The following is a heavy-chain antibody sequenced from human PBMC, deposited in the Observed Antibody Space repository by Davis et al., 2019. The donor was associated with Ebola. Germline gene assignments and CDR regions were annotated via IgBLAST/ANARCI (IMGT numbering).Heavy chain of an antibody. J-gene: IGHJ4*02. V-gene: IGHV4-59*08. CDR2: IYYSGST. D-gene: IGHD5-24*01. CDR1: GGSISSYY. CDR3: ARHQGDGYNLDDLGVFDY. Sequence: MPSETLSLTCTVSGGSISSYYWSWIRQPPGKGLGWIGYIYYSGSTNYNPSLKSRVTISVDTSKNQFSLKLSSVTAADTAVYYCARHQGDGYNLDDLGVFDYWGQGTLVTVSS.